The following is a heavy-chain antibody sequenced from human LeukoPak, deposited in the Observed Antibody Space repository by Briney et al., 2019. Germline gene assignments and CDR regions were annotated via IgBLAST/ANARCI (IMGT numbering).Heavy chain of an antibody. CDR2: INHSGST. D-gene: IGHD3-3*01. CDR3: ARMILDYDFWSGYYSFDY. CDR1: GGSISGYY. J-gene: IGHJ4*02. V-gene: IGHV4-34*01. Sequence: SETLSLTCSVSGGSISGYYWSWIRQPPGKGLEWIGEINHSGSTNYNPSLKSRVTISVDTSKNQFSLKLSSVTAADTAVYYCARMILDYDFWSGYYSFDYWGQGTLVTVSS.